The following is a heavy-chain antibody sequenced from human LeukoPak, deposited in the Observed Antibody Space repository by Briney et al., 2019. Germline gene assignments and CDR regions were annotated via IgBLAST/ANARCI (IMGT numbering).Heavy chain of an antibody. CDR3: ARESSGYSYGTPYFDY. CDR2: TYYRSKWDN. V-gene: IGHV6-1*01. CDR1: GDSVSSNSAA. D-gene: IGHD5-18*01. J-gene: IGHJ4*02. Sequence: SQTLSLTCAISGDSVSSNSAAWHWIRQSPSRGLEWLGRTYYRSKWDNDYDVSVKSRITINTDTSKNQFSLQLNSVTPEDTAVYYYARESSGYSYGTPYFDYWGQGTLVTVSS.